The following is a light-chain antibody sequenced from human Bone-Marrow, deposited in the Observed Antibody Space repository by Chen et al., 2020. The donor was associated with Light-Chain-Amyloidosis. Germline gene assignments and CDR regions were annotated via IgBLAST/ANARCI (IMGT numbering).Light chain of an antibody. CDR1: NIGSTS. V-gene: IGLV3-21*02. Sequence: SYVLTQPSSVSVAPGQTATIACGGNNIGSTSVHWYQQTPGQAPLLVVYDDSDRPSGIPERLSGANSGNTAPLTISGVEAGDEADNYCQVWDRSSDRPVFGGGTKLTVL. CDR3: QVWDRSSDRPV. CDR2: DDS. J-gene: IGLJ3*02.